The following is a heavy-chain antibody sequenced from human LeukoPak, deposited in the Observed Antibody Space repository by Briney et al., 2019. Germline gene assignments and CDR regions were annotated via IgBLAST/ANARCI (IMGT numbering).Heavy chain of an antibody. Sequence: ASVKVSCKASGYTFTSYGISWVRQAPGQGLEWMGWISAYNGNTNYAQKLQGRVTIPTDTSTSTAYMELRSLRSDDTAVYYCARVSYDSSGYGDWYFDLWGRGTLVTVSS. D-gene: IGHD3-22*01. CDR3: ARVSYDSSGYGDWYFDL. CDR2: ISAYNGNT. CDR1: GYTFTSYG. V-gene: IGHV1-18*01. J-gene: IGHJ2*01.